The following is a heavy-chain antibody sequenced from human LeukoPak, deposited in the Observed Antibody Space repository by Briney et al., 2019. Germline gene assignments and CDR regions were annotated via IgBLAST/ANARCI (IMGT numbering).Heavy chain of an antibody. CDR3: TRHRYNWNKRSDYYYDMDV. D-gene: IGHD1-1*01. J-gene: IGHJ6*02. CDR2: IRSKANSYAT. Sequence: PGGSLRLSCAASGFTFSGSAMHWVRQASGKGLEWVGRIRSKANSYATAYAASVKGRFTISRDDSKNTAYLQMNSLKTEDTAVYYCTRHRYNWNKRSDYYYDMDVWGQGTTVTVSS. V-gene: IGHV3-73*01. CDR1: GFTFSGSA.